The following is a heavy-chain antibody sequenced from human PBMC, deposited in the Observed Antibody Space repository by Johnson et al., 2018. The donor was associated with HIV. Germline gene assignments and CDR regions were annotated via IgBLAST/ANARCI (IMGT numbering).Heavy chain of an antibody. J-gene: IGHJ3*02. V-gene: IGHV3-66*01. CDR2: IYSGGST. Sequence: VQLVESGGVLVQPGESLRLSCAASGFTVSSNYMSWVRQAPGKGLEWVSVIYSGGSTYYADSVKGRFTISKDNSRNTLFLHMNSLRADDTAVYYCAIGRGEFPRHAFDIWGQGTMVTVSS. D-gene: IGHD3-10*01. CDR3: AIGRGEFPRHAFDI. CDR1: GFTVSSNY.